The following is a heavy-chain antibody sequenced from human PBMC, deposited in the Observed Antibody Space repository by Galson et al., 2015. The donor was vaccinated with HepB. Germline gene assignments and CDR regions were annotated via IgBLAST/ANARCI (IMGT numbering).Heavy chain of an antibody. CDR1: GYTFTSYG. J-gene: IGHJ3*02. CDR2: ISAYNGNT. Sequence: QSGAEVKKPGASVKVSCKASGYTFTSYGISWVRQAPGQGLEWMGWISAYNGNTNYAQKLQGRVTMTTDTSTSTAYMELRSLRSDDTAVYYCARVSGQIYYDGSAYERAFDIWGQGTMVTVSS. D-gene: IGHD3-22*01. CDR3: ARVSGQIYYDGSAYERAFDI. V-gene: IGHV1-18*04.